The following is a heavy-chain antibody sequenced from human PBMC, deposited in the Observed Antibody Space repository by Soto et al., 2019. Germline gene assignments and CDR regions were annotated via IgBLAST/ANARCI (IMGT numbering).Heavy chain of an antibody. CDR3: TTGLSNGYYNFDY. Sequence: GGSLRLSCAASGFTFSNAWMSWVRQAPGKGLEWVGRIKGEADGGTTDYAAPVKGRITISRDHSKDTLYLQMNSLKTEDTAVYYCTTGLSNGYYNFDYWGQGTPVTVPQ. D-gene: IGHD3-22*01. V-gene: IGHV3-15*01. CDR2: IKGEADGGTT. CDR1: GFTFSNAW. J-gene: IGHJ4*02.